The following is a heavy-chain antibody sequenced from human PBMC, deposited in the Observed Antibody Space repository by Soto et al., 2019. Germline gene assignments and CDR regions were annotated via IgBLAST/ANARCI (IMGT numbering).Heavy chain of an antibody. J-gene: IGHJ3*02. CDR1: GGPINNYY. D-gene: IGHD3-9*01. CDR3: ARNTDDILTGNEDLDI. V-gene: IGHV4-59*08. Sequence: PSETLSLTCTVSGGPINNYYWSWIRQSPGKGLEWIGYVYYSGTTNYNPTLKSRITILVDTSENQFSLKLTSVTAADTAVYYCARNTDDILTGNEDLDIWGQGTVVTV. CDR2: VYYSGTT.